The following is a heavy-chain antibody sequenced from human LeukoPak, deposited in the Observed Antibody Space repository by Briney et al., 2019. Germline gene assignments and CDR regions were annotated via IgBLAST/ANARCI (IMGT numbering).Heavy chain of an antibody. Sequence: ASVKVSCKASGYTFTSYGISWVRQAPGQGLEWMGWISAYNGNTNYAQKLQGRVTMTTDTSTSTAYMELRSLRSDDTAVYYCARDSPNYIWGSYRTRDVWGQGTTVLVSS. D-gene: IGHD3-16*02. CDR3: ARDSPNYIWGSYRTRDV. CDR2: ISAYNGNT. J-gene: IGHJ6*02. V-gene: IGHV1-18*01. CDR1: GYTFTSYG.